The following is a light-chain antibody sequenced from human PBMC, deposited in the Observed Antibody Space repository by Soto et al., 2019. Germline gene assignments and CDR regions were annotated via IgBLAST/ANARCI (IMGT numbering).Light chain of an antibody. V-gene: IGKV3-15*01. J-gene: IGKJ1*01. CDR3: QQYNNWPWT. Sequence: EIVMTQSPATLYVSPGERATLSCRASQSGSSNLAWYQQNPGQAPRVLVYVASTRATGSPARFSGSESGTEFPLTIGSLQSEDLALYYGQQYNNWPWTFGQGNKVEIK. CDR1: QSGSSN. CDR2: VAS.